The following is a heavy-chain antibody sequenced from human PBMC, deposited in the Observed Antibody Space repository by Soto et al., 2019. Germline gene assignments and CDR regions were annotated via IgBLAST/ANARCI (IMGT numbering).Heavy chain of an antibody. CDR2: IYYSGST. Sequence: PSETLSLTCTVSGGSISSSDYYWSWIRHPPGKGLEWIGYIYYSGSTYYNPALKSRVAISVDTSKNQFSLKFNSVTAADTAVYYCARFTGDGENWFDPWGQGTLVTVSS. J-gene: IGHJ5*01. CDR1: GGSISSSDYY. D-gene: IGHD4-17*01. CDR3: ARFTGDGENWFDP. V-gene: IGHV4-30-4*01.